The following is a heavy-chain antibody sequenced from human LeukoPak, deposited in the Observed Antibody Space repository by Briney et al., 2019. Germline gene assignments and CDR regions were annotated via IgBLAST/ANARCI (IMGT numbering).Heavy chain of an antibody. J-gene: IGHJ4*02. CDR1: GFTFSSYA. Sequence: PGGSLRLSCAASGFTFSSYAMSWVRQAPGKGLEWVSAISGSGGSTYYADSVKGRFTISRDNSKNTLYLQMNSLRAEGTAVYYCAKDWYYYDSSGYSHWGQGTLVTVSS. CDR3: AKDWYYYDSSGYSH. D-gene: IGHD3-22*01. V-gene: IGHV3-23*01. CDR2: ISGSGGST.